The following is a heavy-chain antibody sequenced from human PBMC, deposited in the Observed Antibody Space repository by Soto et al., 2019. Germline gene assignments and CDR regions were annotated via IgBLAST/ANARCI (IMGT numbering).Heavy chain of an antibody. D-gene: IGHD5-12*01. CDR3: AMPQPGGHNYVESFDI. V-gene: IGHV3-30*03. CDR2: ISYDASNK. J-gene: IGHJ3*02. Sequence: PGWSLSLSCAASGFTFRSYGMHWVRHAPGKGLEWVAVISYDASNKYYADSVKGRFTISRDNSKNTLYLQMDSLRTEDTAVYYSAMPQPGGHNYVESFDIWGQGIMVTGSS. CDR1: GFTFRSYG.